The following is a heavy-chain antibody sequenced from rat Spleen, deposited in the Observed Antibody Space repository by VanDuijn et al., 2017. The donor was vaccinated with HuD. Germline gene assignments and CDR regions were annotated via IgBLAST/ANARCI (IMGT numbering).Heavy chain of an antibody. CDR2: VSHIGGST. CDR1: GFTFNNYW. CDR3: TRANWFFDY. J-gene: IGHJ2*01. Sequence: EVQLVESGGGLVQPGRSLKLSCVASGFTFNNYWMTWIRQAPGKGLEWVATVSHIGGSTYYADLVKGRFTISTENVKSTLYLQINSLRSEDTATYYCTRANWFFDYWGQGLMVTVSS. D-gene: IGHD5-1*01. V-gene: IGHV5-31*01.